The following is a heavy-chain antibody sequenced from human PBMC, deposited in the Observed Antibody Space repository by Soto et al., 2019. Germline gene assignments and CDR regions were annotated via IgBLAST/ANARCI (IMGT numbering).Heavy chain of an antibody. CDR1: GFKFSSYA. CDR2: ISATGGGT. CDR3: AKDRREGGNSAFYFDF. Sequence: GGSLRLSCAASGFKFSSYAMSWVRQAPGKGLEWVSLISATGGGTYYADSVKGRFTISRDNSDNTLYLQVHSLRAEDTAVYYCAKDRREGGNSAFYFDFWGQGAQVTVYS. J-gene: IGHJ5*01. V-gene: IGHV3-23*01. D-gene: IGHD3-16*01.